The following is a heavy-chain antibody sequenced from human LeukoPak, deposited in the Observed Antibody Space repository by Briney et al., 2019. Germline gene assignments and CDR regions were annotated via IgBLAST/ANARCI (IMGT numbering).Heavy chain of an antibody. D-gene: IGHD2-2*01. V-gene: IGHV1-2*02. CDR3: ARDTCSSTSCYTGY. CDR2: INPNSGGT. Sequence: ASVKVSCKASGYTFTGYYMHWVRQAPGQGLEWMGWINPNSGGTNYAQKFQGRVTMTRDTSISTAYMELSRLRSDDTAVYYCARDTCSSTSCYTGYWGQGTLVTVSS. CDR1: GYTFTGYY. J-gene: IGHJ4*02.